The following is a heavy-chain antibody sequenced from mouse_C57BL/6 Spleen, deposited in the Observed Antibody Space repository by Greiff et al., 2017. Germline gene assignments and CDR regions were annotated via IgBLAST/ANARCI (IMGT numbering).Heavy chain of an antibody. J-gene: IGHJ4*01. Sequence: VKVVESGAELARPGASVKLSCKASGYTFTSYGISWVKQRTGQGLEWIGEIYPRGGNTYYNEKFKGKATLTADKSSSTAYIELRSLTSEDSAVYFCARGGTTVVAEYYDAMDYWGQGTSVTVSS. CDR1: GYTFTSYG. CDR3: ARGGTTVVAEYYDAMDY. D-gene: IGHD1-1*01. V-gene: IGHV1-81*01. CDR2: IYPRGGNT.